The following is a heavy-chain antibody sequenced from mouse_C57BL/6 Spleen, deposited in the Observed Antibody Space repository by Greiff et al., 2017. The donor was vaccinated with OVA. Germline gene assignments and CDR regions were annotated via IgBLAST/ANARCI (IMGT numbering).Heavy chain of an antibody. V-gene: IGHV1-82*01. D-gene: IGHD1-1*01. CDR3: AVYYYGV. J-gene: IGHJ1*03. CDR2: MYPGDGDT. CDR1: GYAFSSSW. Sequence: QVQLQQSGPELVKPGASVKISCKASGYAFSSSWMNWVKQRPGKGLEWIGRMYPGDGDTNYNGKFKGKATLTADKSSSTAYMQLSSLTSEDSAVYFCAVYYYGVWGTGTTVTVSS.